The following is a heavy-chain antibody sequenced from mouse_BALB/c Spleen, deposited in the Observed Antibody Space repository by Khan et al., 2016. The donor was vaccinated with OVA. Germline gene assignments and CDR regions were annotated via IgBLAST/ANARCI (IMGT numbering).Heavy chain of an antibody. D-gene: IGHD1-2*01. CDR3: ARTARIKY. J-gene: IGHJ2*01. V-gene: IGHV3-1*02. CDR1: GYSITSGYG. Sequence: QSGPGLVKPSQSLSLTCTVTGYSITSGYGWNWIRQFPGNKLEWMGYIGYSGSTNYNPSLKSRISITRDTSKNQFFLQLNSVTTEDTATYYCARTARIKYWGQGTTLTVSS. CDR2: IGYSGST.